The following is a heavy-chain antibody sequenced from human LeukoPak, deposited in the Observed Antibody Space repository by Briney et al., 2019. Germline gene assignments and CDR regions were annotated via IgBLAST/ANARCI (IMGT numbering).Heavy chain of an antibody. J-gene: IGHJ6*03. CDR1: GFTFSTYS. V-gene: IGHV3-21*01. Sequence: GGSLRLSCAASGFTFSTYSMNWVRQAPGKGLEWVSSISSSSDYIYYADSVKGRFTISRDNARNSLYLQMNSLRAEDTAVYYCARTPGERYCSGGSCYFHYYYMDVWGKGTTVTVSS. CDR3: ARTPGERYCSGGSCYFHYYYMDV. D-gene: IGHD2-15*01. CDR2: ISSSSDYI.